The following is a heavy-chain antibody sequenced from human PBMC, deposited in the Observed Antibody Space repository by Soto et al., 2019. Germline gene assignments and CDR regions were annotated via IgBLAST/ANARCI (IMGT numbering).Heavy chain of an antibody. CDR2: IYYSGST. D-gene: IGHD3-9*01. V-gene: IGHV4-61*01. J-gene: IGHJ6*02. CDR1: CGSVSGGSYY. CDR3: ARGVGRYFDWLPPAPYGMDV. Sequence: SDTLSLTCTVSCGSVSGGSYYWSWIRQPPGKGLEWIGYIYYSGSTNYNPSLKSRVTISVDTSKNQFSLKLSSVTAADTAVYYCARGVGRYFDWLPPAPYGMDVWGQGTTVPVSS.